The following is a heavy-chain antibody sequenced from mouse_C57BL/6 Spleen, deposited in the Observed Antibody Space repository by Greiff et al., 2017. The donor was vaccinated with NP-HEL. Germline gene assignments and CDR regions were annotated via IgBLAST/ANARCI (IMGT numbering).Heavy chain of an antibody. CDR2: ISSGGSYT. V-gene: IGHV5-6*01. Sequence: EVQLVESGGDLVKPGGSLKLSCAASGFTFSSYGMSWVRQTPDKRLEWVATISSGGSYTYYPDSVKGRFTISRDNAKNTLYLQMSSLKSEDTAMYYCARHRDYGSREDYFDYWGQGTTLTVSS. D-gene: IGHD1-1*01. CDR1: GFTFSSYG. CDR3: ARHRDYGSREDYFDY. J-gene: IGHJ2*01.